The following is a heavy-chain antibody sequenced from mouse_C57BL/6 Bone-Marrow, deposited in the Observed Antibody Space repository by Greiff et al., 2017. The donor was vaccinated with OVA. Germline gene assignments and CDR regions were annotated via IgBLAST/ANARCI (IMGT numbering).Heavy chain of an antibody. V-gene: IGHV1-76*01. J-gene: IGHJ4*01. CDR2: IYPGSGNT. CDR1: GYTFTDYY. CDR3: ARKLRLHYAMDY. Sequence: QVQLQQSGAELVRPGASVKLSCKASGYTFTDYYINWVKQRPGQGLEWIARIYPGSGNTSYNEKFKGKATLTAEKSSSTAYMQLSSLTSEDSAVYFCARKLRLHYAMDYWGQGTSVTVSS. D-gene: IGHD3-2*02.